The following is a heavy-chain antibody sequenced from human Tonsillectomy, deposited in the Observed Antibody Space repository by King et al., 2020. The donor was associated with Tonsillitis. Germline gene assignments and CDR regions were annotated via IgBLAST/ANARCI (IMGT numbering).Heavy chain of an antibody. CDR3: AKDQGCGSCSFDY. J-gene: IGHJ4*02. CDR1: GFTFSPYN. D-gene: IGHD6-19*01. V-gene: IGHV3-30*02. Sequence: VQLVESGGGVVQPGGSLRLSCAASGFTFSPYNMHWVRQAPGKGLEWVAFIQYDGINKDYADSVKGRFTISRDNSKNTLYLQMNSLRPDDTAVYYCAKDQGCGSCSFDYWGQGTLVTVSS. CDR2: IQYDGINK.